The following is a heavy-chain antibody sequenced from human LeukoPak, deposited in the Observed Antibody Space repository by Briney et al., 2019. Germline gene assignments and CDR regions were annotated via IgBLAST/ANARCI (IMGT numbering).Heavy chain of an antibody. CDR3: ARDKVYYGPGTYGY. CDR1: GFTFSSYW. D-gene: IGHD3-10*01. CDR2: INSDGSST. Sequence: TGGSLRLSCAASGFTFSSYWMHWVRQVPGKGLVWVSHINSDGSSTSYADSVKGRFTISRDNAKNTLYLQMNSLRAEDTAVYFCARDKVYYGPGTYGYWGQGTLVTVSS. V-gene: IGHV3-74*01. J-gene: IGHJ4*02.